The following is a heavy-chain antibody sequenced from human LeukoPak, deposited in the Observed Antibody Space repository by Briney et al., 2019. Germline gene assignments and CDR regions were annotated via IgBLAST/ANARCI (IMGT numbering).Heavy chain of an antibody. CDR1: GFTFSSYA. CDR2: ISYDGSNK. J-gene: IGHJ4*02. Sequence: GGALRLSCAASGFTFSSYAMHWVRQAPGKGVEWVAVISYDGSNKYYADSVKGRFTISRDNSKNTLYLQMNSLRAEDTAVYYCARDRATASDYWGQGPLVTVSS. D-gene: IGHD1-26*01. CDR3: ARDRATASDY. V-gene: IGHV3-30-3*01.